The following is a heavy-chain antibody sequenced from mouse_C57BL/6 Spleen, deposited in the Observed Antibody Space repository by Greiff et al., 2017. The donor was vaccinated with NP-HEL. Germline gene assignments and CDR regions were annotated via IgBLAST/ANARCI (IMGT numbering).Heavy chain of an antibody. CDR1: GFTFSDYG. D-gene: IGHD1-1*01. V-gene: IGHV5-17*01. CDR3: ARHYYGSSPFDY. Sequence: EVKLVESGGGLVKPGGSLKLSCAASGFTFSDYGMHWVRQAPEKGLEWVAYISSGSSTIYYADTVKGPFTISRDNAKNTLFLQMTSLRSEDTAMYYCARHYYGSSPFDYWGQGTTLTVSS. CDR2: ISSGSSTI. J-gene: IGHJ2*01.